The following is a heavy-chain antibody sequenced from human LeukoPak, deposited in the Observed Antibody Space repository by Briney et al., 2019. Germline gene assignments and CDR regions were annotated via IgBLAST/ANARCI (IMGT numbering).Heavy chain of an antibody. CDR3: ARILDFQGTSGWYAFFDY. CDR2: IYPDDSDT. Sequence: GESLKISSTGSGYSFTNYWIGWVRQMPGKGLEWMGIIYPDDSDTRNSPSFQGQVTISVDKSLSTAYLQWNSLKASDTAIYYCARILDFQGTSGWYAFFDYWGQGTLVTVSS. V-gene: IGHV5-51*01. D-gene: IGHD6-13*01. J-gene: IGHJ4*02. CDR1: GYSFTNYW.